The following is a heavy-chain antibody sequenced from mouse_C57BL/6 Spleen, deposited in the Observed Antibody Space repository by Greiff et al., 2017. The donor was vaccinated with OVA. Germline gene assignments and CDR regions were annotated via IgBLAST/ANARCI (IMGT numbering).Heavy chain of an antibody. Sequence: EVKLVESGGGLVKPGGSLKLSCAASGFTFSDYGMHWVRQAPEKGLEWVAYISSGSSTIYYADTVKGRFTISRDNAKNTLFLQMTSLRSEDTAMYYCSRLDGSSYRSYFDYWGQGTTLTVSS. V-gene: IGHV5-17*01. CDR3: SRLDGSSYRSYFDY. CDR1: GFTFSDYG. CDR2: ISSGSSTI. D-gene: IGHD1-1*01. J-gene: IGHJ2*01.